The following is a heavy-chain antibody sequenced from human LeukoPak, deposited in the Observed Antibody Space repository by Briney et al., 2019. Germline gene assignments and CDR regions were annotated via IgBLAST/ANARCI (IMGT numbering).Heavy chain of an antibody. V-gene: IGHV4-30-4*02. J-gene: IGHJ4*02. CDR1: GGSISSGDYY. Sequence: PSETLSLTCTVSGGSISSGDYYWSWIRQPPGKGLEWIGYIYYSGSTYYNPSLKSRVTISVDTSKNQFSLKLSSVTAADTAVYYCARGVVPAAIRGGFDYWGQGTLVTVSS. CDR2: IYYSGST. CDR3: ARGVVPAAIRGGFDY. D-gene: IGHD2-2*02.